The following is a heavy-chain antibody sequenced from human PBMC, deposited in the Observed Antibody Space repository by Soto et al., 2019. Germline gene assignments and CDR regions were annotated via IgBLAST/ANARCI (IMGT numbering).Heavy chain of an antibody. D-gene: IGHD3-22*01. V-gene: IGHV1-69*13. CDR2: IIPIFGTA. CDR1: GGTFSSYA. Sequence: SVKVSCKASGGTFSSYAISWVRQAPGQGLEWIGGIIPIFGTANYAQKFQGRVTITADESTCTAYMELSSLRSEDTAVYYCARDRRSSGYYYDWFDPWGQGTLVTVSS. J-gene: IGHJ5*02. CDR3: ARDRRSSGYYYDWFDP.